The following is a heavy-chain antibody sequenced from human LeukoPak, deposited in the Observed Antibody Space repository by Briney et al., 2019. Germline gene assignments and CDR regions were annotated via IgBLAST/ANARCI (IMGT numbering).Heavy chain of an antibody. CDR2: INPNSGGT. Sequence: ASVKVSCKASGYPFTGYYMHWVRQAPGQGLEWMGWINPNSGGTNYAQKFQGRVTMTRDTSISTAYMELSRLRSDDTAVYYCARDSSDCGGDCYSNYYYYYMDVWGKGTTVTVSS. D-gene: IGHD2-21*01. CDR1: GYPFTGYY. V-gene: IGHV1-2*02. J-gene: IGHJ6*03. CDR3: ARDSSDCGGDCYSNYYYYYMDV.